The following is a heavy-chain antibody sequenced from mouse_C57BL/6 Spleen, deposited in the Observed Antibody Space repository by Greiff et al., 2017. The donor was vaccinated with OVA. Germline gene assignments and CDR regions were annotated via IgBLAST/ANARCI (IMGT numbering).Heavy chain of an antibody. Sequence: VQLQQSGPELVQPGASVKISCKASGYAFSSSWMNWVTQRPGKGLEWIGRIYPGDGDTHYNGKFKGKATLTADKSSSTAYMQLSSLTSEDSAVYFCARDYGSSYPFAYWGQGTLVTVSA. J-gene: IGHJ3*01. CDR3: ARDYGSSYPFAY. CDR1: GYAFSSSW. D-gene: IGHD1-1*01. CDR2: IYPGDGDT. V-gene: IGHV1-82*01.